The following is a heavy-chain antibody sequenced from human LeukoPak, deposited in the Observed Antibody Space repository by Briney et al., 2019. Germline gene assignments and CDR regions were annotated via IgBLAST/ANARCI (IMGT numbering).Heavy chain of an antibody. D-gene: IGHD6-19*01. CDR2: INYRGSN. V-gene: IGHV4-39*01. Sequence: SESLSLTCTVSGGSISSGIHFWIWLRQPPGMGLEWIGNINYRGSNYYNPSLKSRVTISVDTSKTQFSLKLTSVTAADTALYYCARQIAVAGEWAFDLWGQGTMVT. J-gene: IGHJ3*01. CDR3: ARQIAVAGEWAFDL. CDR1: GGSISSGIHF.